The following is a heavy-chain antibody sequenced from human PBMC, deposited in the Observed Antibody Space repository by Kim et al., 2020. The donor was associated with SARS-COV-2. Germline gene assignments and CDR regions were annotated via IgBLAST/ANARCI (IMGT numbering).Heavy chain of an antibody. J-gene: IGHJ4*02. CDR3: ARPYYCSSTSCLDFDY. Sequence: GSLRLSCAVYGGSFSGYYWSWIRQPPGKGLEWIGEINHSGSTNYNPSLKSRVTISVDTSKNQFSLKLSSVTAADTAVYYCARPYYCSSTSCLDFDYWGQGTLVTVSS. CDR1: GGSFSGYY. CDR2: INHSGST. V-gene: IGHV4-34*01. D-gene: IGHD2-2*01.